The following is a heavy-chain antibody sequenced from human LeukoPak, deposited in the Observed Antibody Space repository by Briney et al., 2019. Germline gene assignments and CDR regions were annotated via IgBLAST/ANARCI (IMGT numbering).Heavy chain of an antibody. CDR3: AKDEAAAGGGLDY. J-gene: IGHJ4*02. Sequence: PGGSLRLSCAASGFAVSTKFMTWVRQPPAKGVERGSAIYTGGLTYYADSVKGRFTISRDNSKNTLYLQMNNLKADDAAVYYCAKDEAAAGGGLDYWGQGTLVIVSS. CDR2: IYTGGLT. V-gene: IGHV3-53*01. CDR1: GFAVSTKF. D-gene: IGHD6-13*01.